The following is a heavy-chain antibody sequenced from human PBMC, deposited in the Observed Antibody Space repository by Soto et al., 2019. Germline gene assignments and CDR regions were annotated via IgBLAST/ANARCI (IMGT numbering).Heavy chain of an antibody. D-gene: IGHD2-21*01. CDR3: ARDSDGYTDSYFCMDV. J-gene: IGHJ6*02. Sequence: PGGSLRLSCAASGFTFSSYAMHWVRQAPGKGLEWVAVISYDGSNKYYADSVKGRFTISRDNSKNTLYLQMNSLRAEDTAVYYCARDSDGYTDSYFCMDVLRDGIPVSV. CDR1: GFTFSSYA. V-gene: IGHV3-30-3*01. CDR2: ISYDGSNK.